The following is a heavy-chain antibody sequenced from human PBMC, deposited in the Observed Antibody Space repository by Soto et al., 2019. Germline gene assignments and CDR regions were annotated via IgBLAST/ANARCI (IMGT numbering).Heavy chain of an antibody. CDR1: GGTFSSYA. CDR3: ARGDFRGVITYYYYYGMDV. V-gene: IGHV1-69*13. Sequence: SVKVACKASGGTFSSYAISWVRQAPGQGLEWMGGIIPIFGTANYAQKFQGRVTITADESTSTAYMELSSLRSEDTAVYYCARGDFRGVITYYYYYGMDVWGQGTTVTVSS. D-gene: IGHD3-10*01. J-gene: IGHJ6*02. CDR2: IIPIFGTA.